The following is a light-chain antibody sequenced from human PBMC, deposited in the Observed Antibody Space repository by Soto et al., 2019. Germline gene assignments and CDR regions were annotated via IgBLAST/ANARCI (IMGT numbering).Light chain of an antibody. CDR1: SSNIGDNF. CDR3: GTWDSSLNGYVV. J-gene: IGLJ2*01. V-gene: IGLV1-51*01. Sequence: QSVLTQPPSVSAAPGQKVTISCSGSSSNIGDNFVSWYQHLPGIAPKLLIYDNYKRPSGIPDRFSGSKAGTSATLDITGLQTGDEADYYCGTWDSSLNGYVVFGGGTKLTVL. CDR2: DNY.